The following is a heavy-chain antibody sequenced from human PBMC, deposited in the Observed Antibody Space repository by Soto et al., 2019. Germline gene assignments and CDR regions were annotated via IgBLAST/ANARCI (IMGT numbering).Heavy chain of an antibody. Sequence: GWSLRLSSAASGFTFSSHSMNWFRQAPVKSLESLSYLSSSSNYKYYADSVKGRFTIARDNAKNSLYLQMNSLRAEGTAVYYCARDKRWELRLDQHHGMDVWGQGTTVTVSS. V-gene: IGHV3-21*01. CDR3: ARDKRWELRLDQHHGMDV. CDR2: LSSSSNYK. J-gene: IGHJ6*02. CDR1: GFTFSSHS. D-gene: IGHD1-26*01.